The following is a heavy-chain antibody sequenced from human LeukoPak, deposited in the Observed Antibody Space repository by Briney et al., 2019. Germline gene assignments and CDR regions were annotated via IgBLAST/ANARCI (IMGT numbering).Heavy chain of an antibody. V-gene: IGHV1-18*01. Sequence: GASVKVSCKASGYTFTSYAIHWVRQAPGQRLEWMGWISAYNGNTNYAQKLQGRVTMTTDTSTSTAYMELRSLRSDDTAVYYCAKTVFIVATTGPLDYWGQGTLVTVSS. CDR1: GYTFTSYA. D-gene: IGHD5-12*01. CDR3: AKTVFIVATTGPLDY. CDR2: ISAYNGNT. J-gene: IGHJ4*02.